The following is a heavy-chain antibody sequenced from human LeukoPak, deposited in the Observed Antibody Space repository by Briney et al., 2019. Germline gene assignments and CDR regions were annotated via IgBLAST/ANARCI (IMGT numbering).Heavy chain of an antibody. D-gene: IGHD6-6*01. V-gene: IGHV1-69*05. J-gene: IGHJ4*02. CDR1: GGTFSSYA. CDR3: ARSHYSSSMVGY. CDR2: IIPIFGTA. Sequence: SVKVSCKASGGTFSSYAISWVRQAPGQGLEWMGGIIPIFGTANYAQKFQGRVTITRNTSISTAYMELSSLRSEDTAVYYCARSHYSSSMVGYWGQGTLVTVSS.